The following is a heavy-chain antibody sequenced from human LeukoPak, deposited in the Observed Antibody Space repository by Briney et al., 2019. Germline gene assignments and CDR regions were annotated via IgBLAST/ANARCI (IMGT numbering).Heavy chain of an antibody. D-gene: IGHD5-18*01. J-gene: IGHJ3*02. V-gene: IGHV4-59*01. Sequence: PSETLSLTCTVSGGSISSYYWSWIRQPPGKGLEWIGYIYYSGSTNYNPSLKSRVTISVDTSKNQFSLKLSSVTAADTAVYYCARIQSGVFWAFDIWGQGTMVTVSS. CDR2: IYYSGST. CDR3: ARIQSGVFWAFDI. CDR1: GGSISSYY.